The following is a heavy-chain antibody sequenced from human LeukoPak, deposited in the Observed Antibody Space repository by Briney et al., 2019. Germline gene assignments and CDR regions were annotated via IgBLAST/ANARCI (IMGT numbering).Heavy chain of an antibody. D-gene: IGHD3-10*01. J-gene: IGHJ4*02. CDR3: ARGGLLWFGESRFGY. CDR1: GFTFSTYW. Sequence: GGSLRLSCAASGFTFSTYWMNWVRQAPGRGLEWVANIKVDGSEKYYVDSVKGRFTISRDNAKNSLYLQMNSLRAEDTAVYYCARGGLLWFGESRFGYWGQGILVTVSS. CDR2: IKVDGSEK. V-gene: IGHV3-7*04.